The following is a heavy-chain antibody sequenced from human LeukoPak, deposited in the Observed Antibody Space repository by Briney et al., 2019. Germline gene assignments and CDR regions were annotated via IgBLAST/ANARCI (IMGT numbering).Heavy chain of an antibody. Sequence: PSETLSLTCTVSGGSISSYYWSWIRQPPGKGLEWIGYIYYIGSTNYNPSPKSRVTISVDTSKNQFSLKLSSVTAADTAVYYCARGSDGHYYDSSGDPPFDYWGQGTLVTVSS. CDR2: IYYIGST. CDR3: ARGSDGHYYDSSGDPPFDY. CDR1: GGSISSYY. V-gene: IGHV4-59*01. J-gene: IGHJ4*02. D-gene: IGHD3-22*01.